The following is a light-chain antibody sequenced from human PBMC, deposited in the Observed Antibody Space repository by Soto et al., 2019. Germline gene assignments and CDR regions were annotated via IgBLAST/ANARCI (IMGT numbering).Light chain of an antibody. V-gene: IGLV2-14*01. CDR3: SSYTSSSTLL. Sequence: QSVLTQPASVSGSPGQSITISCTGTSSDVGGYNSVSWYQQHPAKAPKLIIYDVSNRPSGVSNRFSGSKSGNTASLTISGLQAEDEADYYCSSYTSSSTLLFGGGTKLTVL. CDR2: DVS. J-gene: IGLJ2*01. CDR1: SSDVGGYNS.